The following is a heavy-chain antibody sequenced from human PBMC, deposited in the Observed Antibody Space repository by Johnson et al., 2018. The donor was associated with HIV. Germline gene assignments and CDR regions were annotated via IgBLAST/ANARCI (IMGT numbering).Heavy chain of an antibody. J-gene: IGHJ3*02. CDR1: GFTFRRYA. D-gene: IGHD6-19*01. V-gene: IGHV3-30*04. Sequence: QVPLVESGGGVVQPGRSLRLSCAASGFTFRRYAMHWVRQAPGKGLEWVAAISYDGSNNYYADSVKGRFTISRDNSKNTLYLQMNSLRAEDTALYYCTKEIVRYSIDWDVFDMWGQGTMVTVSS. CDR2: ISYDGSNN. CDR3: TKEIVRYSIDWDVFDM.